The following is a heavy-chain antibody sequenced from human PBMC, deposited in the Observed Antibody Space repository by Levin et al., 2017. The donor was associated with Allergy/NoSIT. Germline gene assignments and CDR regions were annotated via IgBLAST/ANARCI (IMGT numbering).Heavy chain of an antibody. Sequence: PSETLSLTCAASGFTFSNAWMSWVRQAPGKGLEWVGRIKTKSDGGTTDYAAPVKGRFTISRDDLKNTLYLQMNSLKTEDTAVYYCTTASIVTRPWGQGTLVTVSS. V-gene: IGHV3-15*01. CDR3: TTASIVTRP. D-gene: IGHD6-6*01. CDR1: GFTFSNAW. J-gene: IGHJ4*02. CDR2: IKTKSDGGTT.